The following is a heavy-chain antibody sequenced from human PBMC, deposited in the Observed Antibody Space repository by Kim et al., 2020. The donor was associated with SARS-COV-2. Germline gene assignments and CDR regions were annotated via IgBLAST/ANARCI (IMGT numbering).Heavy chain of an antibody. V-gene: IGHV3-30*02. J-gene: IGHJ6*02. D-gene: IGHD2-15*01. Sequence: KGRFTISRDNSKNALYLKMNGLRAEDAAVYYCAKGPSSQPYYYYGMDVWGQGTTVTVSS. CDR3: AKGPSSQPYYYYGMDV.